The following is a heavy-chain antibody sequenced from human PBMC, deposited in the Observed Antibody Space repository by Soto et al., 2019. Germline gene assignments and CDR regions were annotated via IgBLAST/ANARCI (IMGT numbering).Heavy chain of an antibody. CDR3: AITMVRGGFDY. CDR2: IYYSGST. CDR1: GGSISSYY. D-gene: IGHD3-10*01. V-gene: IGHV4-59*01. Sequence: SETRSCTGTLSGGSISSYYSSWIRQPPGKGQEWIAYIYYSGSTNYNPSLKSRVTRTVDTTKTQFNLKLSSVTGADTAVYYCAITMVRGGFDYRGKGTMVTASS. J-gene: IGHJ4*02.